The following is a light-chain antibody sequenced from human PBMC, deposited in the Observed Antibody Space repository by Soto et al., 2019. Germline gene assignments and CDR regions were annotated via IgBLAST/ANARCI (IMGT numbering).Light chain of an antibody. CDR3: QQLNSDPFT. Sequence: DIQLTQSPSFLSASVGDRVTITCRASQGISSFLAWYQQKPGKAPKLLIYAASTLQSGVPSRFSGSGSGTEFTLTISSLQPEDLATYYCQQLNSDPFTFGPGTNVDIK. CDR1: QGISSF. V-gene: IGKV1-9*01. J-gene: IGKJ3*01. CDR2: AAS.